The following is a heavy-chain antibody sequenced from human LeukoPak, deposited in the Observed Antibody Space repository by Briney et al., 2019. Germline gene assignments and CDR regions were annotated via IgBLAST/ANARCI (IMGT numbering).Heavy chain of an antibody. Sequence: SETLSLTCTVSGGSISSYYWSWIRQPPGKGLEWIGYIYYSGNTNYNPSLKSRVTISVDTSRNQFSLKETSVTAADTAVYYCARLQGQWLLHDYWGQGTLVTVSS. CDR3: ARLQGQWLLHDY. D-gene: IGHD6-19*01. V-gene: IGHV4-59*01. CDR1: GGSISSYY. CDR2: IYYSGNT. J-gene: IGHJ4*02.